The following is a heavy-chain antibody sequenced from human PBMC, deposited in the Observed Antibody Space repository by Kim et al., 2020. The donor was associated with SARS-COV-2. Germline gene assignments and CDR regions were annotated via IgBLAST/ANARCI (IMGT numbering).Heavy chain of an antibody. CDR1: GFDFFDFA. Sequence: GGSLRLSCAASGFDFFDFAMHWFRQAPGKGLEWVAGLSWNGGLIDYADSVKGRFTIYRDNNENFLYLQMTSLSAEDTALYYCAKDILTCEESTYTSDAFDIWGPGKMVTVSS. J-gene: IGHJ3*02. V-gene: IGHV3-9*01. D-gene: IGHD2-2*02. CDR2: LSWNGGLI. CDR3: AKDILTCEESTYTSDAFDI.